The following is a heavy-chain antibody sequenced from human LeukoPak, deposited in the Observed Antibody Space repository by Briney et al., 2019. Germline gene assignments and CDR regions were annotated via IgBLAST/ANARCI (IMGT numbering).Heavy chain of an antibody. Sequence: ETLSLTCTVSGASITSYYWSWIRQPPGKGLEWIGEINHSGSTNYNPSLKSRVTISVDTSKNQFSLKLSSVTAADTAVYYCAIKSTMIVPRTDAFDIWGQGTMVTVSS. V-gene: IGHV4-34*01. CDR3: AIKSTMIVPRTDAFDI. D-gene: IGHD3-22*01. J-gene: IGHJ3*02. CDR1: GASITSYY. CDR2: INHSGST.